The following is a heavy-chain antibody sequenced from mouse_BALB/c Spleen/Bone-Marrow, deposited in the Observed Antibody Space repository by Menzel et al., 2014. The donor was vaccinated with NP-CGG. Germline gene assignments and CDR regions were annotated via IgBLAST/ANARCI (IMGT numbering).Heavy chain of an antibody. CDR2: INSNGDNT. Sequence: EVQLVESGGGLVKLGGSLKLSCAASGFTFSSYYMSWVRQTPEKRLELVAAINSNGDNTYYPDTVEGRFTISRDNAKNTLYLQMSSLKSEDTALYYCAGSYYGSTFDYWGQGTTLTVSS. CDR3: AGSYYGSTFDY. V-gene: IGHV5-6-2*01. D-gene: IGHD1-1*01. J-gene: IGHJ2*01. CDR1: GFTFSSYY.